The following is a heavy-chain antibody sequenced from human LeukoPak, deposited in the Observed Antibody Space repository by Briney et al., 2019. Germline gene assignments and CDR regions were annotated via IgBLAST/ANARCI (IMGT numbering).Heavy chain of an antibody. D-gene: IGHD4-17*01. V-gene: IGHV4-39*07. J-gene: IGHJ3*02. CDR1: GGSISSSSYY. CDR2: IYYSGST. CDR3: ARDPDASTVTTDAFDI. Sequence: SETLSLTCTVSGGSISSSSYYWGWIRQPPGKGLEWIGSIYYSGSTYYNPSLKSRVTISVDTPKTQFSLKLSSVTAADTAVYYCARDPDASTVTTDAFDIWGQGTMVTVSS.